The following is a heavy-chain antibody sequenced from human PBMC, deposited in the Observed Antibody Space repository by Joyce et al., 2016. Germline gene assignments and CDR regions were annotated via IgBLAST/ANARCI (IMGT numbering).Heavy chain of an antibody. CDR3: ARDGFLEWLGDDY. Sequence: QLQLQESGPGLVRPSETLSLTCTVSGGSISSSNNYWGWIRQPPGKGLEWIGSIYYSGTTYDNPALKSRVTISVDTSKNQFSLKLSSVTAADTAVYYCARDGFLEWLGDDYWGQGTLVTVSS. CDR1: GGSISSSNNY. D-gene: IGHD3-3*01. J-gene: IGHJ4*02. CDR2: IYYSGTT. V-gene: IGHV4-39*07.